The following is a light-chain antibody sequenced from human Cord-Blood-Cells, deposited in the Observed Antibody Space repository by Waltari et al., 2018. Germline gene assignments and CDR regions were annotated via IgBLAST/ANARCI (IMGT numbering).Light chain of an antibody. J-gene: IGKJ4*01. CDR1: QGISSY. V-gene: IGKV1-8*01. CDR2: AAS. CDR3: QQYYSYPLT. Sequence: AIRMTQSPSPLSASTGDSVTITCRASQGISSYLAWYQQKPGKAPKLLIYAASTLQSGVPSRFSGSGSGTDFTLTISCLQSEDFVTYYCQQYYSYPLTFGGGTKVEIK.